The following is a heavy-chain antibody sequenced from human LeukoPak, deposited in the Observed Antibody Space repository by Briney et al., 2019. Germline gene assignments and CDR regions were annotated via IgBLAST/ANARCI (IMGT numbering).Heavy chain of an antibody. J-gene: IGHJ4*02. CDR2: ISGSGGST. CDR1: GFTFSGSA. Sequence: PGGALTLSCAAFGFTFSGSAMSGVRQAPGKGREGVAAISGSGGSTYYYADPVKGRFTISRDNSKNTLYLQMNSLRADDTAVYYCAKVSGYCTNGVCFSYYWGQGTLVTVSS. D-gene: IGHD2-8*01. V-gene: IGHV3-23*01. CDR3: AKVSGYCTNGVCFSYY.